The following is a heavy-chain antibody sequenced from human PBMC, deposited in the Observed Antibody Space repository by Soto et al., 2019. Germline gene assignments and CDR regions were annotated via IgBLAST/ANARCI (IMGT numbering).Heavy chain of an antibody. CDR2: IYYSGST. CDR1: GGSISSSSYY. J-gene: IGHJ4*02. V-gene: IGHV4-39*01. Sequence: PSETLSLTCTVSGGSISSSSYYWGWIRQPPGKGLEWIGSIYYSGSTYYNPSLKSRVTISVDTSKNQFSLKLSSVTAADTAVYYCESKGEQWLVPNLIDYWGQGTLVTVSS. D-gene: IGHD6-19*01. CDR3: ESKGEQWLVPNLIDY.